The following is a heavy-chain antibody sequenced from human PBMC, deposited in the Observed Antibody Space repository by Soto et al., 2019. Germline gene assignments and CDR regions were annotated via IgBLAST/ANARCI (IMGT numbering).Heavy chain of an antibody. J-gene: IGHJ5*02. CDR2: IYYSGNT. Sequence: PSETLSLTCTVSGGSINSYYWSWIRQPPGKGPEWIGYIYYSGNTKYNPSLKSRVSLSVDMSKNQFSLKLYSVTAADTAVYYCTRDYLAFQMLSSFDPWGQGTLVTVSS. D-gene: IGHD2-2*01. V-gene: IGHV4-59*01. CDR3: TRDYLAFQMLSSFDP. CDR1: GGSINSYY.